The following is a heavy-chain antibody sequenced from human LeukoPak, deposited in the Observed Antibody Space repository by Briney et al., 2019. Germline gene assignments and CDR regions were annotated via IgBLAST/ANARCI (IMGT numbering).Heavy chain of an antibody. V-gene: IGHV3-33*01. Sequence: PGRSLRLSCAASGFTFRSYGMHWVRQAPGKGLEWVALIWYDGSNKYYADSVRGRFTISGDNSKKTLYLEMNSLRAEDTAVYYCVYGWSGFDYWGQGTRVTVSS. CDR3: VYGWSGFDY. CDR1: GFTFRSYG. D-gene: IGHD6-19*01. CDR2: IWYDGSNK. J-gene: IGHJ4*02.